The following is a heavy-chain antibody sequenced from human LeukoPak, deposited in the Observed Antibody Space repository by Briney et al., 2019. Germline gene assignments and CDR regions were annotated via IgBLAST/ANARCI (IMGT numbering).Heavy chain of an antibody. CDR3: AKSPGGYFDL. CDR2: MNGDGSST. V-gene: IGHV3-74*03. CDR1: GFTFSSNW. J-gene: IGHJ2*01. D-gene: IGHD3-10*01. Sequence: GGSLRLSCAASGFTFSSNWMHWVRQAPGKGLVWVSRMNGDGSSTKYADSVEGRFTISRENGKNTLYLQMNSLRVEDTAVYYCAKSPGGYFDLWGRGTLVTVSS.